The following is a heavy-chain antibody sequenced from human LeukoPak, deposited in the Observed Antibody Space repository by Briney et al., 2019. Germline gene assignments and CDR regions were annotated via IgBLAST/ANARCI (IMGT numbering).Heavy chain of an antibody. CDR3: ARGLVDSSGYPFDY. D-gene: IGHD3-22*01. Sequence: ASVKVSCKASGYTFTSYGISWVRQAPGQGLEWMGWISAYNGNTNYARKFQGRVTMTSDTSTSTVYMELSSLRSEDTAVYYCARGLVDSSGYPFDYWGQGTLVTVSS. V-gene: IGHV1-18*01. J-gene: IGHJ4*02. CDR1: GYTFTSYG. CDR2: ISAYNGNT.